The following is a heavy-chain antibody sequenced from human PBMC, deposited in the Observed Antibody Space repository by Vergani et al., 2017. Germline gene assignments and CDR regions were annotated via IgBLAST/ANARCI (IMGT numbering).Heavy chain of an antibody. D-gene: IGHD3-3*01. J-gene: IGHJ4*02. Sequence: QVTLRESGPALVKPTQTLTLTCTFSGFSLSTSGMCVSWIRQLPGKALEWLALIDWDDDKYYSTSLKTRLTISKDTSKNQVVLTMTNMDPVDTATYYCARTYYDFWSGYSAYYFDYWGQGTLVTVSS. CDR1: GFSLSTSGMC. CDR2: IDWDDDK. V-gene: IGHV2-70*01. CDR3: ARTYYDFWSGYSAYYFDY.